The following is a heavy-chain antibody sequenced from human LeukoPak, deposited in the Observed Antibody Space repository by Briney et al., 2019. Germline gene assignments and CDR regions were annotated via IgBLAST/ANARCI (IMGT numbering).Heavy chain of an antibody. CDR2: ISSSGSTI. Sequence: PGGSLRLSCAASGFTFSDYYMSWIRQAPGKGLEWVSYISSSGSTIYYADSVKGRFTISRDNSKNTLYLQMNSLRAEDTAVYYCARKGQGSNWAAEYFQNWGQGTLVTVSS. D-gene: IGHD6-13*01. V-gene: IGHV3-11*01. J-gene: IGHJ1*01. CDR3: ARKGQGSNWAAEYFQN. CDR1: GFTFSDYY.